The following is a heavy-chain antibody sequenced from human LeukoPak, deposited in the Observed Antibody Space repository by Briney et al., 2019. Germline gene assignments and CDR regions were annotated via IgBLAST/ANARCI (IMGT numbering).Heavy chain of an antibody. CDR2: ISGSGDRT. Sequence: GGSLRLSCAASGFTFTSYTMSWVRQAPRKGLEWVSGISGSGDRTYYADSVKGRFTISRDNSKNTLYLQMNGLRGDDTAVYYCAKDQGVVGSYDYWGHGTLVTVSS. D-gene: IGHD3-10*01. J-gene: IGHJ4*01. CDR3: AKDQGVVGSYDY. V-gene: IGHV3-23*01. CDR1: GFTFTSYT.